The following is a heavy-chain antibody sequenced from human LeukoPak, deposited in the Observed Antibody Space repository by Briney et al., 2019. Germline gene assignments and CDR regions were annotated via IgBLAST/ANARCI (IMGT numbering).Heavy chain of an antibody. J-gene: IGHJ6*03. V-gene: IGHV4-34*01. Sequence: PSETLSLTCAVYGGSFSGYYWSWIRQPPGKGLEWIGEINHSGSTNYNPSLKSRVTISVDKSKNQFSLKLSSVTAADTAVYYCARVFRITMVRGVTFYYYYMDVWGKGTTVTVSS. D-gene: IGHD3-10*01. CDR1: GGSFSGYY. CDR2: INHSGST. CDR3: ARVFRITMVRGVTFYYYYMDV.